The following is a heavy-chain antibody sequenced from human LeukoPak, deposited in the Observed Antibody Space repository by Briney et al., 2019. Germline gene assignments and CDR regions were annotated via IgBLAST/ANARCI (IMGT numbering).Heavy chain of an antibody. CDR1: RFTFSSYG. Sequence: GGSLRLSCAASRFTFSSYGMHWVRQAPGKGLEWVAVIWYGGSNKYYADSVKGRFTISRDNSKNTLYLQMNSLRAEDTAVYYCAKAHGSGSYYDYWGQGTLVTVSS. CDR3: AKAHGSGSYYDY. CDR2: IWYGGSNK. V-gene: IGHV3-30*02. D-gene: IGHD3-10*01. J-gene: IGHJ4*02.